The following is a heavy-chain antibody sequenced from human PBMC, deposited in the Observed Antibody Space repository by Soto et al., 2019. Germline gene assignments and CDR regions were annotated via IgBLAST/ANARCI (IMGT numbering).Heavy chain of an antibody. CDR1: GFTFSSYA. V-gene: IGHV3-30-3*01. CDR3: ARDGLKVGATTTLGNY. Sequence: QVQLVESGGGVVQPGRSLRLSCAASGFTFSSYAMHWVRLAPGKGLEWVAVISYDGSNKYYADSVKGRFTISRDNSKNTLYLQMNSLRAEDTAVYYCARDGLKVGATTTLGNYWGQGTLVTVSS. J-gene: IGHJ4*02. CDR2: ISYDGSNK. D-gene: IGHD1-26*01.